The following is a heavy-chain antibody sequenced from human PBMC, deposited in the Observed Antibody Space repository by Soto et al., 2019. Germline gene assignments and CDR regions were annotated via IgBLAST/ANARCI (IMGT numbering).Heavy chain of an antibody. CDR3: ARDRLPYGSRTFDAFDI. Sequence: GGSLRLSCAASGFTFSSYAMHWVRQAPGKGLEWVAVISYDGSNKYYADSVKGRFTISRDNSKNTLYLQMNSLRAEDTAVYYCARDRLPYGSRTFDAFDICGQGTMVTGSS. V-gene: IGHV3-30-3*01. D-gene: IGHD3-10*01. CDR2: ISYDGSNK. J-gene: IGHJ3*02. CDR1: GFTFSSYA.